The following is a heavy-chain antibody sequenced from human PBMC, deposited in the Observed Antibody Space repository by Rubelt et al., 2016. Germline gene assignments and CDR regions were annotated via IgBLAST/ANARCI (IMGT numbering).Heavy chain of an antibody. Sequence: VHLVESGGGLVQPGGSLRLSCAASGFTFSAYSMHWVRQAPGKGLEWITFIAHDGRTKYYADSVEGRFTVSRDNSNNTLYLQMNSLRPDDTALYFCARDSRWRYFDYGGQGTLVAVSS. CDR3: ARDSRWRYFDY. V-gene: IGHV3-30*04. CDR1: GFTFSAYS. J-gene: IGHJ4*02. CDR2: IAHDGRTK. D-gene: IGHD5-24*01.